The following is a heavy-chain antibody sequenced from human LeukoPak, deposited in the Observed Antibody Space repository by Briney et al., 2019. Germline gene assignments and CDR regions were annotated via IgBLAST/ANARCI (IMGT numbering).Heavy chain of an antibody. CDR1: GVAFSGYS. Sequence: GGSLRLSCAASGVAFSGYSMSWVRQAPGKGLEWVSAISGSGGSTYYADSVKGRFTISRDNSKNTLYLQMNSLRAEDTAVYYCAKEGYDYVWGSYRSFDYWGQGTLVTVSS. J-gene: IGHJ4*02. D-gene: IGHD3-16*02. V-gene: IGHV3-23*01. CDR2: ISGSGGST. CDR3: AKEGYDYVWGSYRSFDY.